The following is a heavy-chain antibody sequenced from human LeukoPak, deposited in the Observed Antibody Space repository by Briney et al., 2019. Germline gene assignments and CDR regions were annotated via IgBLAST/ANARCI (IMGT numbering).Heavy chain of an antibody. CDR3: ATPLSTDY. D-gene: IGHD1-1*01. Sequence: PSETLSLTRTVSGGSISSSSYYWGWIRQPPGKGLEWIGSIYYSGSTYYNPSLKSRVTISVDTSKNQFSLKLSSVTAADTAVYYCATPLSTDYWGQGTLVTVSS. CDR2: IYYSGST. J-gene: IGHJ4*02. V-gene: IGHV4-39*01. CDR1: GGSISSSSYY.